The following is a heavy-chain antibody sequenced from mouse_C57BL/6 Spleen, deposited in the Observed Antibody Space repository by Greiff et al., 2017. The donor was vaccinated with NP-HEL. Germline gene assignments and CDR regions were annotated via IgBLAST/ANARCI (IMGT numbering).Heavy chain of an antibody. V-gene: IGHV1-53*01. J-gene: IGHJ1*03. CDR1: GYTFTSYW. CDR3: ARGTGGLVDWDFDV. CDR2: INPSNGGT. D-gene: IGHD1-1*01. Sequence: QVQLQQPGTELVKPGASVKLSCKASGYTFTSYWMHWVKQRPGQGLEWIGNINPSNGGTNYNEKFKSKATLTVDKSSSTAYMQLSSLTSEDSAVYYCARGTGGLVDWDFDVWGTGTTVTVSS.